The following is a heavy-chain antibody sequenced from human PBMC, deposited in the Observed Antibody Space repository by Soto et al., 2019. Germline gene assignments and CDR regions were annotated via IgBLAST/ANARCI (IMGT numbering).Heavy chain of an antibody. CDR2: ISYDGNDE. CDR3: AKTFGDSYGYFVNWLDP. D-gene: IGHD3-22*01. J-gene: IGHJ5*02. V-gene: IGHV3-30*18. CDR1: GFTFSSYG. Sequence: QVQLVESGGGVVQPGRSLRLSCAASGFTFSSYGMHWVRQSPGKGLEWVAVISYDGNDEQYADSVKGRFTISRDNSKNTLYLEMNSLRAEDTAVYYCAKTFGDSYGYFVNWLDPRGQGALVTVSS.